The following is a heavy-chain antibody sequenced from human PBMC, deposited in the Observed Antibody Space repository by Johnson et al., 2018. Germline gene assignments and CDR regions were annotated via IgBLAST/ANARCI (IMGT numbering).Heavy chain of an antibody. CDR1: GFTFSTYA. D-gene: IGHD2-21*02. CDR2: ISGSSGST. J-gene: IGHJ4*02. V-gene: IGHV3-23*04. CDR3: AKGTHIVVVTAIYY. Sequence: EVQLVESGGGLVQPGGSLRLSCAASGFTFSTYAMSWVRQAPGKGLEWVSGISGSSGSTYYADSGKGRCTISRDNSKNTLYLQMNRLRAEDTAVYYCAKGTHIVVVTAIYYWGQGTLVTVSS.